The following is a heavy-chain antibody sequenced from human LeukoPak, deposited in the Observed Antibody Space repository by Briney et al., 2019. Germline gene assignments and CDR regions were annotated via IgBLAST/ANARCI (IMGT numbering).Heavy chain of an antibody. V-gene: IGHV3-74*01. CDR1: GFPFSNYW. D-gene: IGHD5-12*01. CDR2: VNGDGSTT. J-gene: IGHJ4*02. CDR3: AVKGGYNDLDAPFDY. Sequence: QPGGSLRLSCAASGFPFSNYWMHWVRQPSGKGLEWVSRVNGDGSTTTYADSVKGRFTISRDNAKNTLYLQMNSLRVEDTAIYYCAVKGGYNDLDAPFDYWGPGTLVTVSS.